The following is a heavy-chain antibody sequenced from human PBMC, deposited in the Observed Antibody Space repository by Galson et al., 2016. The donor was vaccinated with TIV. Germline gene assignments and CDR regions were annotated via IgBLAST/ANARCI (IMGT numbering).Heavy chain of an antibody. Sequence: QSGAEVKKPGESLKISCKGSGYSFTGSWIDWVRQVPGKGLEWMGVIYPGDSDTKYSPAFHGHVTISVDTSISTAFLEWSSLKASDTAIYYCARRGREETNEGGLDVGGQGTTVPVSS. V-gene: IGHV5-51*01. D-gene: IGHD1-1*01. CDR1: GYSFTGSW. J-gene: IGHJ6*02. CDR2: IYPGDSDT. CDR3: ARRGREETNEGGLDV.